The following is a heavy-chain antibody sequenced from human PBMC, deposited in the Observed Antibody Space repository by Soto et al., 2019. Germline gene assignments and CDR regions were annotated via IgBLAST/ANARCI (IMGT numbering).Heavy chain of an antibody. V-gene: IGHV2-5*02. CDR3: AQTYYDILTGYGVFDY. D-gene: IGHD3-9*01. J-gene: IGHJ4*02. CDR2: IYWDDDK. CDR1: GFSLSTSGVG. Sequence: QITLKESGPTLVKPTQTLTLTCTFSGFSLSTSGVGVGWIRQPPGKALEWLALIYWDDDKRYSPSLKSRLTITKDTSKNQVVLTMTNMDPVDTATYYCAQTYYDILTGYGVFDYWGQGTLVTVSS.